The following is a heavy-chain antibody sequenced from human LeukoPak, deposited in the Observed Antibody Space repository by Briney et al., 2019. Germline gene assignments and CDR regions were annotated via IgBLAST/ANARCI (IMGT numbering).Heavy chain of an antibody. D-gene: IGHD3-9*01. CDR2: IYSGGST. CDR1: GFTVSSNF. V-gene: IGHV3-66*01. Sequence: QPGGSLRLSCAASGFTVSSNFMSWVRQAPGKGLEWVSVIYSGGSTYYADSVKGRFTISRDNSKNTLCLQMNSLRVEDTAVYYCALGLVTDYWGQGTLVTVSS. CDR3: ALGLVTDY. J-gene: IGHJ4*02.